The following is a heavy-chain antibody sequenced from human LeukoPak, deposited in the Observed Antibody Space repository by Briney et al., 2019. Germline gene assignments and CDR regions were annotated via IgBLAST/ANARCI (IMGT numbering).Heavy chain of an antibody. J-gene: IGHJ3*02. CDR1: GYTFTSYG. D-gene: IGHD3-3*01. CDR2: ISAYNGNT. Sequence: ASVKVSCKASGYTFTSYGISWLRQAPGQGLEWMGWISAYNGNTNYAQKLQGRVTMTTDTSTSTAYMELRCLSSDDTAVYYWARNWDDFWSGYLQDDAFDIWGQGTMVTVSS. CDR3: ARNWDDFWSGYLQDDAFDI. V-gene: IGHV1-18*01.